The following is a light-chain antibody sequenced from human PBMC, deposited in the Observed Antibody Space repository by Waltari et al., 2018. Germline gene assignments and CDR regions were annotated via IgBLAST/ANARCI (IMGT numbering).Light chain of an antibody. V-gene: IGLV2-14*01. CDR1: HSDLGSYDY. CDR3: SSYSYITTLQI. CDR2: DVS. Sequence: QSALPQPASVSGSLGPSLTISCTGTHSDLGSYDYVHWYQQHPGKAPKLILFDVSHRPSGISNRFSGSKSGDTASLTISGLQPEDEADYYCSSYSYITTLQIFGTGTRLTV. J-gene: IGLJ1*01.